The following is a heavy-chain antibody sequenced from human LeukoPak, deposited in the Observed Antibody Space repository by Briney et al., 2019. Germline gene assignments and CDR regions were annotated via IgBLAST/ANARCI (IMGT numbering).Heavy chain of an antibody. D-gene: IGHD5-18*01. V-gene: IGHV3-23*01. J-gene: IGHJ4*02. CDR2: ISGSGGST. CDR1: GFTFSSYA. Sequence: GGSLRLSCAASGFTFSSYAMSWVRQAPGKGLEWVSAISGSGGSTYYADSVKGRFTISRDNSKNTLYLQMNSLRAEDTAVYYCLTHGYSYANEGAGDYWGRGTLVTVSS. CDR3: LTHGYSYANEGAGDY.